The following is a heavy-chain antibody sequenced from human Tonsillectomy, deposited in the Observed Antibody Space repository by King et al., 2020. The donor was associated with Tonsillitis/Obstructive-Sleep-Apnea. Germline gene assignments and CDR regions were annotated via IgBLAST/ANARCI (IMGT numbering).Heavy chain of an antibody. CDR1: GFTFDDYA. CDR2: ISWNSGSI. J-gene: IGHJ3*02. V-gene: IGHV3-9*01. CDR3: AKDLAWELLNDTFDI. D-gene: IGHD1-26*01. Sequence: VQLVQSGGGLVQPGRSLRLSCAASGFTFDDYAMHWVRQAPGKGLEWVSGISWNSGSIGYADSVKGRFTISRDNAKNSLYLQMNSLRAEDTALYYRAKDLAWELLNDTFDIWGQGTMVTVSS.